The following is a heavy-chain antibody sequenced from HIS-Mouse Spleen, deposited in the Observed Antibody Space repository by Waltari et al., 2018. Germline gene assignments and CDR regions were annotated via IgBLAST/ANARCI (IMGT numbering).Heavy chain of an antibody. CDR3: ARTRGYWYFDL. Sequence: QLQLQESGPGLVKPSETLSLTCTVSGGSISSSSYYWGWIRQPPGKGLEWIGSIYYSGSTYSNPSIKSRVTISVDTSKNQFSLKLSSVTAADTAVYYCARTRGYWYFDLWGRGTLVTVSS. CDR1: GGSISSSSYY. V-gene: IGHV4-39*01. J-gene: IGHJ2*01. D-gene: IGHD3-10*01. CDR2: IYYSGST.